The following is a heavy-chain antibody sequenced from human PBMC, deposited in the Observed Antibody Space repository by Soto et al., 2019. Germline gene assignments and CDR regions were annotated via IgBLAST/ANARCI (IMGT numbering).Heavy chain of an antibody. CDR1: GASISGYY. J-gene: IGHJ4*02. D-gene: IGHD6-25*01. CDR2: IRYSGST. Sequence: PSETLCLTCSVSGASISGYYCNWIRQPPGKGLEWIGYIRYSGSTNYNRSLKSRVTMSVGTSKKQCSLELSSVTAADTAVDFCARITRPDSGTLYYFDSWGQGVLVTVSS. CDR3: ARITRPDSGTLYYFDS. V-gene: IGHV4-59*01.